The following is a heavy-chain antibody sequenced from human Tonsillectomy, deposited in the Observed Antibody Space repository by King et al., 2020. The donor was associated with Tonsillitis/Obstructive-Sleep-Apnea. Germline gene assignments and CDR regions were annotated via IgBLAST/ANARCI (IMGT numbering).Heavy chain of an antibody. V-gene: IGHV3-23*04. J-gene: IGHJ6*03. Sequence: VQLVESGGGLVQPGGSLRLSCAASEFTFSNYAMSWVRQAPGKGLEWVSFISGSGGSTFYADSVKGRFTISRDNSKNTLYLQMNSLRAEDTAVYYCAKGADTAMVTWYYYYMDVWGKGTTVTVSS. CDR1: EFTFSNYA. CDR3: AKGADTAMVTWYYYYMDV. CDR2: ISGSGGST. D-gene: IGHD5-18*01.